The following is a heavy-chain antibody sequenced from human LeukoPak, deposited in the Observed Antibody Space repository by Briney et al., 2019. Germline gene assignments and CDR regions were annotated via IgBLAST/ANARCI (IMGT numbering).Heavy chain of an antibody. CDR3: ASSNYDFWSGYSWFDP. J-gene: IGHJ5*02. CDR1: GGSISSYY. D-gene: IGHD3-3*01. Sequence: PSETLSLTCTVYGGSISSYYWSWIRQPPGKGLEWIGYIYYSGSTNYNPSLKSRVTISVDTSKNQFSLKLSSVTAADTAVYYCASSNYDFWSGYSWFDPWGQGTLVTVSS. CDR2: IYYSGST. V-gene: IGHV4-59*01.